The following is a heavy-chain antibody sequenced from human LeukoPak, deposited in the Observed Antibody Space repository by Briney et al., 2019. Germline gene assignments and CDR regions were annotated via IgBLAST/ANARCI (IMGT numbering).Heavy chain of an antibody. CDR1: GVSISSYY. CDR3: ARGTIGGLLFRFDY. D-gene: IGHD2-21*02. Sequence: SETLSLTCTVSGVSISSYYWTWIRQPPGKGLEWIGYVYYSGSTNYNPSLKSRVSISVDTSKNQFSLNLSSVTATDTAVYYCARGTIGGLLFRFDYWGQGTLVTVSS. J-gene: IGHJ4*02. V-gene: IGHV4-59*01. CDR2: VYYSGST.